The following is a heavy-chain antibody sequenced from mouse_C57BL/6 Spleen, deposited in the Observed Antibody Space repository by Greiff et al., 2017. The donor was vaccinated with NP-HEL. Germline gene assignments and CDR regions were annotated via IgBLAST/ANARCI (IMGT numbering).Heavy chain of an antibody. D-gene: IGHD2-5*01. CDR3: VSDSNYDFFAY. J-gene: IGHJ3*01. CDR1: GFSFTTYA. V-gene: IGHV10-1*01. Sequence: EVKLVESGGRLVQPKGSLKLSCAASGFSFTTYAMNWVRQAPGKGLEWVARICSKSNNYATYYAVPVKDRFTIYRDDSASMLYLQMSNLKTEDTAMYYCVSDSNYDFFAYWGQGTLVTVSA. CDR2: ICSKSNNYAT.